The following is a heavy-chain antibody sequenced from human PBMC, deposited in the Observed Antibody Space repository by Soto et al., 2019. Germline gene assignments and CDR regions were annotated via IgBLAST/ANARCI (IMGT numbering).Heavy chain of an antibody. CDR1: GFRFSTYA. CDR3: AKISDFWGYLRGSFDV. Sequence: EAQLLESGGGLVQPGGSLRLSCVASGFRFSTYAMTWVRQAPGKGLEWVSGVNGRGGDTFYADSVRGRFTISRDNPRNTLFLGMNSLRAEDTAVYYCAKISDFWGYLRGSFDVWGHGTLVTVSS. D-gene: IGHD3-3*01. V-gene: IGHV3-23*01. CDR2: VNGRGGDT. J-gene: IGHJ3*01.